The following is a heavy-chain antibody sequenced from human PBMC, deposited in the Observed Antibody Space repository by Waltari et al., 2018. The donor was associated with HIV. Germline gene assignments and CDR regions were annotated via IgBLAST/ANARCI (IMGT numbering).Heavy chain of an antibody. J-gene: IGHJ4*02. CDR3: VRHWVYGSVPSAIRTFDY. CDR1: GAPISDTTFY. V-gene: IGHV4-39*01. D-gene: IGHD3-10*01. Sequence: QLQMQETGPGQGKPSETLSITCSVSGAPISDTTFYWGWICQPPGKGLEWIGSISYSGTSYSKASLSSRVICSVDTPKNQFSLHLRSVTAADTAVYYCVRHWVYGSVPSAIRTFDYWGQGTLVTVSS. CDR2: ISYSGTS.